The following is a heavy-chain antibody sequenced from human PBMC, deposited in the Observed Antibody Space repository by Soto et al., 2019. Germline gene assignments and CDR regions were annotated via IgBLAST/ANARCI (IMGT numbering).Heavy chain of an antibody. V-gene: IGHV1-2*04. D-gene: IGHD6-13*01. CDR3: ARGGYSSSWYVNY. CDR2: INPNSGGT. J-gene: IGHJ4*02. CDR1: GYTFTVYY. Sequence: ASVKVSCKASGYTFTVYYTHWVLQAPGQGLEWMGWINPNSGGTNYAQKFQGWVTMTRDTSISTAYMELSRLRSDDTAVYYCARGGYSSSWYVNYWGQGTLVTVSS.